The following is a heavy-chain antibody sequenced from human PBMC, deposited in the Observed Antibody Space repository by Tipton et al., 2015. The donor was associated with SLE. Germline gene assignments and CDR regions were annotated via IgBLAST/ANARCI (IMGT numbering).Heavy chain of an antibody. CDR2: IYYSGNI. CDR1: GGSISSHY. D-gene: IGHD3-22*01. J-gene: IGHJ3*02. V-gene: IGHV4-59*11. Sequence: LRLSCNVSGGSISSHYWSWIRQPPGKGLEWIGYIYYSGNINYNPSLKSRVTISVDTSKNQFSLKLSSVTAADTAVYYCARIASDAFDIWGQGTMVTVSS. CDR3: ARIASDAFDI.